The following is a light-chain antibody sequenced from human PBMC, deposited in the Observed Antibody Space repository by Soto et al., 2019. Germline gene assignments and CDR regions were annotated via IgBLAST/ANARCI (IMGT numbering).Light chain of an antibody. V-gene: IGLV1-40*01. CDR2: GNS. Sequence: QSVLTQPPSLSVAPGQRVTISCTGSSSNIGAGYDVHWYQQLPGTAPKLLIYGNSNRPSGVPDRFSGSKSGTSASLAITGLQAEDEADYYCQSYDSSLSGSYVFGTGTKLTVL. CDR1: SSNIGAGYD. J-gene: IGLJ1*01. CDR3: QSYDSSLSGSYV.